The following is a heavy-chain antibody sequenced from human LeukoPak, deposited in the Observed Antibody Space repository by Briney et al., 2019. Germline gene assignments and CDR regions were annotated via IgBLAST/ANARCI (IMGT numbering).Heavy chain of an antibody. Sequence: SETLSLTCTVSGYSISSGYYWSWIRQPPGKGLEWIGYIYYSGSTNYNPSLKSRVTISVDTSKNQFSLKLSSVTAADTAVYYCARERAGAFDIWGQGTMVTVSS. CDR3: ARERAGAFDI. CDR2: IYYSGST. J-gene: IGHJ3*02. V-gene: IGHV4-59*01. CDR1: GYSISSGYY.